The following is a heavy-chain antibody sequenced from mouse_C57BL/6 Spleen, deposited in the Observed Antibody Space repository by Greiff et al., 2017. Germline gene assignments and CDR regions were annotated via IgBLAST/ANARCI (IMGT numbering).Heavy chain of an antibody. D-gene: IGHD1-1*01. CDR1: GYTFTSYW. Sequence: QVQLQQPGAELVKPGASVKLSCKASGYTFTSYWMHWVKQRPGQGLEWIGMIHPNSGSTNYNEKFKSKATLTVDKSSSTAYMQLSSLTSEDSAVYYCAGITTVVATDWFAYWGQGTLVTVSA. CDR3: AGITTVVATDWFAY. CDR2: IHPNSGST. V-gene: IGHV1-64*01. J-gene: IGHJ3*01.